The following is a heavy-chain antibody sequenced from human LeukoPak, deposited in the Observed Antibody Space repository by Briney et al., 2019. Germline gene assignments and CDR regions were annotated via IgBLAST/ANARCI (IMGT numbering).Heavy chain of an antibody. Sequence: SETLSLTCVVYGGSFSGYHWSWIRQSPGKGLEWIGSIYYSGTTYYNPSLKSRVTISVDTSKSQFSLKLSSVTAADTAVYYCATTTIRLGYWGQGTLVTVSS. CDR3: ATTTIRLGY. D-gene: IGHD1-26*01. J-gene: IGHJ4*02. CDR2: IYYSGTT. V-gene: IGHV4-34*01. CDR1: GGSFSGYH.